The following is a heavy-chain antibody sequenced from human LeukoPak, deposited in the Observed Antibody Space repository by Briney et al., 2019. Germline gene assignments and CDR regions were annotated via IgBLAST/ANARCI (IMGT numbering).Heavy chain of an antibody. CDR3: ARATYYYDSSGNRGAFDI. CDR1: AGSINRFY. V-gene: IGHV4-59*01. CDR2: IHHSGST. Sequence: SETLSLTCTVSAGSINRFYWNWIRQSPGKGLEWIGYIHHSGSTKYNPSLQSRVTMSMDTSKNQFSLKLSSVTAADTAVYYCARATYYYDSSGNRGAFDIWGQGTMVTVSS. D-gene: IGHD3-22*01. J-gene: IGHJ3*02.